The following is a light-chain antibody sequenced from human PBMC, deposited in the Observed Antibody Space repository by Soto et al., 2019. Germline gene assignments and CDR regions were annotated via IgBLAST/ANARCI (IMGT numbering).Light chain of an antibody. V-gene: IGKV3-15*01. Sequence: EIVMTQSPATLFVSPGERATLSCRASQTVSDDLAWYQQKPGQAPRPLIYGASTRATDIPARFSGGGSGTEFTLTISSLQSEDSAIYYCQQYHDWPPITFGPGTKVNI. CDR3: QQYHDWPPIT. CDR2: GAS. CDR1: QTVSDD. J-gene: IGKJ3*01.